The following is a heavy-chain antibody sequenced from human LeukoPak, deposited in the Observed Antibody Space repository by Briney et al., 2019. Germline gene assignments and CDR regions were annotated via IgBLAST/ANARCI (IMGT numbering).Heavy chain of an antibody. Sequence: GASVTVSCKASGYTFTSYGISWVRKAPGQGLEWMGWISVYNGNTKYAQKLQGRVTMTTDTSTNTAYMELRSLRSDDTAVYYCARVTRTPLIAAAFFDYWGQGTLVTVSS. J-gene: IGHJ4*02. V-gene: IGHV1-18*01. CDR2: ISVYNGNT. CDR3: ARVTRTPLIAAAFFDY. D-gene: IGHD6-13*01. CDR1: GYTFTSYG.